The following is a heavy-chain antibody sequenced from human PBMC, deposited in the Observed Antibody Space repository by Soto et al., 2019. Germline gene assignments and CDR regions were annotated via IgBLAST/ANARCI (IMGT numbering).Heavy chain of an antibody. D-gene: IGHD6-19*01. CDR1: GYTFTTYG. CDR3: SRDLGGFFNALGCYLWVF. J-gene: IGHJ4*02. CDR2: ISPYNGNT. Sequence: QVQLVQSGAEVKKPGASVQVSCKASGYTFTTYGVSWVRHAPGQGLEWMGWISPYNGNTTYAQNFQGRVTMTTDTATVTDRLEVRSVRAVDTAVRCCSRDLGGFFNALGCYLWVFWGRGCRVTGSS. V-gene: IGHV1-18*01.